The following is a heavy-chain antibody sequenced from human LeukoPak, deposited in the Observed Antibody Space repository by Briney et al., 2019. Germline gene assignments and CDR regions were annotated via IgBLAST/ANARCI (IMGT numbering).Heavy chain of an antibody. J-gene: IGHJ4*02. Sequence: GGSLRLSCAASGFTFDDYGMNLVRQAPGKGLEWVSSISSSSSYIYYADSVKGRFTISRDNAKNSLYLQMNSLRAEDTAVYYCARVSDYGDYGEYYFDYWGQGTLVTVSS. CDR3: ARVSDYGDYGEYYFDY. CDR1: GFTFDDYG. V-gene: IGHV3-21*01. D-gene: IGHD4-17*01. CDR2: ISSSSSYI.